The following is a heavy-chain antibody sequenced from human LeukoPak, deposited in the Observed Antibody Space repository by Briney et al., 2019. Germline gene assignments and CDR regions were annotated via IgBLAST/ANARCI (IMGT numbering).Heavy chain of an antibody. Sequence: SETLPLTCAVYGGSFSGYYWSWIRQPPGKGLEWIGEINHSGSTNYNPSLKSRVTISVDTSKNQFSLKLSSVTAADTAVYYCARQAHFLIPYYDILTGSDWFDPWGQGTLVTVSS. CDR1: GGSFSGYY. V-gene: IGHV4-34*01. J-gene: IGHJ5*02. D-gene: IGHD3-9*01. CDR2: INHSGST. CDR3: ARQAHFLIPYYDILTGSDWFDP.